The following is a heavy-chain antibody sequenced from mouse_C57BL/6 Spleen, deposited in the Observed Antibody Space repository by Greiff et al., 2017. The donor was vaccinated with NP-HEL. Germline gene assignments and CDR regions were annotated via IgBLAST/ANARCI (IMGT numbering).Heavy chain of an antibody. J-gene: IGHJ2*01. D-gene: IGHD1-1*01. V-gene: IGHV10-1*01. CDR1: GFSFNTYA. Sequence: EVQLVESGGGLVQPKGSLKLSCAASGFSFNTYAMNWVRQAPGKGLEWVARIRSKSNNYATYYADSVKDRFTISRDDSESMLYLQMNNLKTEDTAMYYCVRHYYYGSSYYFDYWGQGTTLTVSS. CDR3: VRHYYYGSSYYFDY. CDR2: IRSKSNNYAT.